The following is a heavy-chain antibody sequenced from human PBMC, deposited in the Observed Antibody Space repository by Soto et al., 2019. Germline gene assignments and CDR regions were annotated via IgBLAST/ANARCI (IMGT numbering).Heavy chain of an antibody. V-gene: IGHV3-30*18. J-gene: IGHJ6*02. CDR1: GFTFSSYG. Sequence: GSLRLSCAASGFTFSSYGMHWVRQAPGKGLEWVAVISYDGSNKYYADSVKGRFTISRDNSKNTLYLQMNSLRAEDTAVYYCAKDGGCSSTSCYFAYRPPYGMDVWGQGTTVTVSS. CDR3: AKDGGCSSTSCYFAYRPPYGMDV. CDR2: ISYDGSNK. D-gene: IGHD2-2*01.